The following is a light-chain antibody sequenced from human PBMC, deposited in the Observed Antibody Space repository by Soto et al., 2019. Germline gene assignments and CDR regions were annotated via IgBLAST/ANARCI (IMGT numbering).Light chain of an antibody. CDR3: QQYGSSPPWT. J-gene: IGKJ1*01. Sequence: EIVFTQSPGTLSLSPGERATLSCRASQSVSSSYLAWYQQKPGQAPRLLSYGASSRATGIPDRFSGSGSGTDFTLTISRLXAEDFAVYYCQQYGSSPPWTFGQGTKVDIK. V-gene: IGKV3-20*01. CDR2: GAS. CDR1: QSVSSSY.